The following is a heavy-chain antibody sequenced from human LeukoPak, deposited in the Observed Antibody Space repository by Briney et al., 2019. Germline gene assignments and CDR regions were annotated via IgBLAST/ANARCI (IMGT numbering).Heavy chain of an antibody. V-gene: IGHV1-18*01. Sequence: ASVKVSCKSSGYTFTSYGISWVRQAPGQGLAGMGWISAYNGNTNYAQKLQGRVTMTTDTSTITVYMELRSLRSDDTAVYYCARVGIAAAGTPQGGSSYWGQGTLVTVSS. J-gene: IGHJ4*02. CDR1: GYTFTSYG. D-gene: IGHD6-13*01. CDR2: ISAYNGNT. CDR3: ARVGIAAAGTPQGGSSY.